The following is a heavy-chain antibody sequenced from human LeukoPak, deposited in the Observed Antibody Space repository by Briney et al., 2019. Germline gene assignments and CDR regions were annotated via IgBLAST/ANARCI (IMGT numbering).Heavy chain of an antibody. CDR3: ARVGAYCSGGSCGGFDY. CDR2: INHSGST. Sequence: SETLSLTCAVYGGSFSGYYWSWIRQPPGKGLEWIGEINHSGSTNYNPSLKSRVTISVDTSKNQFSLKLSSVTAADTAVYYCARVGAYCSGGSCGGFDYWGQGTLVTVSS. J-gene: IGHJ4*02. CDR1: GGSFSGYY. V-gene: IGHV4-34*01. D-gene: IGHD2-15*01.